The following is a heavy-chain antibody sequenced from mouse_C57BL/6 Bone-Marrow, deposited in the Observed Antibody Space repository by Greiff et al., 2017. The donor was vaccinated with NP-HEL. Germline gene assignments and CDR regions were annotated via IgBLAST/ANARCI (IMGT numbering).Heavy chain of an antibody. Sequence: VQLQQSGAELARPAASVTLSCNASGYTFTSYGISWVKQRTGQGLEWIGEIYPRSGNTYYNEKFKGKATLTANKASSTAYMELRSLTSEDCAVYISARSADRNYDAMDYWGQGTSVTVSS. J-gene: IGHJ4*01. CDR1: GYTFTSYG. V-gene: IGHV1-81*01. CDR3: ARSADRNYDAMDY. CDR2: IYPRSGNT. D-gene: IGHD1-2*01.